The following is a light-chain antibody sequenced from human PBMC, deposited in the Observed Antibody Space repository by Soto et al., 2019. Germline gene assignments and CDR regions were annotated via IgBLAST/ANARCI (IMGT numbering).Light chain of an antibody. Sequence: EIVLTQSPGTLSLSPGDRVTLSCRASQSVSSNLAWYQQRPGQAPRLLIFGAYTRATGIPARFSGSGSGTEFTLTISSLQSEDSAVYFCQQYNNWPPLTFGGGTKVDI. CDR2: GAY. CDR3: QQYNNWPPLT. J-gene: IGKJ4*01. V-gene: IGKV3D-15*01. CDR1: QSVSSN.